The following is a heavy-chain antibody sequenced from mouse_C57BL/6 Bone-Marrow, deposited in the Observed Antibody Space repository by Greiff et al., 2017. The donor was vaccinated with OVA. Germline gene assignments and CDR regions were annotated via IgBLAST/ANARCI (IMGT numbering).Heavy chain of an antibody. CDR3: ARDDYDGRGFAY. CDR1: GYTFTNYW. D-gene: IGHD2-4*01. V-gene: IGHV1-63*01. CDR2: IYPGGGYT. J-gene: IGHJ3*01. Sequence: VKLMESGAELVRPGTSVTMSCKASGYTFTNYWIGWAKQRPGHGLEWIGDIYPGGGYTNYNEKFKGKATLTADKSSSTAYMQFSSLTSEDSAIYYCARDDYDGRGFAYWGQGTLVTVSA.